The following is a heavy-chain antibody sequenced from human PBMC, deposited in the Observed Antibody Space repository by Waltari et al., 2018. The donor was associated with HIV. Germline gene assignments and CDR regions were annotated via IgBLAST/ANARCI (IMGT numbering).Heavy chain of an antibody. Sequence: QLQLQESGPGLVQPSETLSLTCTVSGGSIRSSSYFWGGLRQSPGQGLDWIGSIFYNGSANYNPSLKSRATLSVDTSKNQFSLKLNSVTAADTAVYYCARSPRGEQWLAYWGQGTLVTVSS. D-gene: IGHD6-19*01. J-gene: IGHJ1*01. CDR1: GGSIRSSSYF. CDR3: ARSPRGEQWLAY. CDR2: IFYNGSA. V-gene: IGHV4-39*01.